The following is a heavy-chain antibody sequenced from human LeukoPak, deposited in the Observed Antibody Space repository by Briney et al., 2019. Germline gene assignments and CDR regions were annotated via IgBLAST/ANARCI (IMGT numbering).Heavy chain of an antibody. D-gene: IGHD2-2*01. J-gene: IGHJ4*02. CDR2: IYYSGST. CDR1: GGSISSGGYY. V-gene: IGHV4-31*03. Sequence: SETLSLTCTVSGGSISSGGYYWSWIRQHPGKGLEWIGYIYYSGSTYYNPSLKSRVTISVDTSKNQFSLKLSSVTAADTAVYYCVRDLGYCSSTSCRYFDYWGQETLVTVSS. CDR3: VRDLGYCSSTSCRYFDY.